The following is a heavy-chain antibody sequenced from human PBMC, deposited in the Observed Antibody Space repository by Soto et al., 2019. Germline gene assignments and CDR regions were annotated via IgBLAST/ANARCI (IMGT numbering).Heavy chain of an antibody. CDR2: ISSSSSYI. CDR3: ARVTYSYGPNYYYYGMDV. Sequence: GGSLRLSCAASGFTFSSYSMNCVRQAPGKGLEWVSSISSSSSYIYYADSVKGRFTISRDNAKNSLYLQMNSLRAEDTAVYYCARVTYSYGPNYYYYGMDVWGQGTTVTVSS. V-gene: IGHV3-21*01. CDR1: GFTFSSYS. J-gene: IGHJ6*02. D-gene: IGHD5-18*01.